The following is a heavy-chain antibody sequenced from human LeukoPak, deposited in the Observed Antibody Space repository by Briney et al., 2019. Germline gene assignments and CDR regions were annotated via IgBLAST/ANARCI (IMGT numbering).Heavy chain of an antibody. D-gene: IGHD6-13*01. CDR3: ARVPRSWPYYYYYGMDV. J-gene: IGHJ6*02. CDR2: IYYSGGT. CDR1: GGSISSGDYY. V-gene: IGHV4-31*03. Sequence: SETLSLTCTVSGGSISSGDYYWTWIRQHPGKGLEWIGYIYYSGGTYYNPSLKSRVTISVDTSKNQFSLKLSSVTAADTAVYYCARVPRSWPYYYYYGMDVWGQGTTVTVSS.